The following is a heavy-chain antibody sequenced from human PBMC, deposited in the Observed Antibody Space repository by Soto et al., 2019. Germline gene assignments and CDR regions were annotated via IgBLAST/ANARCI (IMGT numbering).Heavy chain of an antibody. V-gene: IGHV1-69*02. J-gene: IGHJ1*01. D-gene: IGHD6-6*01. Sequence: QVQLVQSGAEVQKPGSSVKVSCKASGGTFSSYTISWVRQAPGQGLEWMGRIIPILGIANYAQKFQGRVTITADKSTTTAYMELSSLRSEATAVYYCARGLGASIAANPAEYFQHWGQGTLVTVSS. CDR1: GGTFSSYT. CDR2: IIPILGIA. CDR3: ARGLGASIAANPAEYFQH.